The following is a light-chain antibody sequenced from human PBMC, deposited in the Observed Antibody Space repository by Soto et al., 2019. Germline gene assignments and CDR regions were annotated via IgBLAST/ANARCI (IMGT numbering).Light chain of an antibody. V-gene: IGKV3-15*01. CDR3: QQYNTWST. J-gene: IGKJ1*01. Sequence: EIVMTQSPATLSVSPGERATLSCRASQSVNSNLAWYQQKPGQAPRLLIYGASTRATGVPARFSGSGSGTEFTLTVSSLQSEDFAVYFGQQYNTWSTFGQGTKVEIK. CDR1: QSVNSN. CDR2: GAS.